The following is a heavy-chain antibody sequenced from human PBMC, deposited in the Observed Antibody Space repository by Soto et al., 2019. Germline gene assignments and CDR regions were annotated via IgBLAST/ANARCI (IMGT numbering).Heavy chain of an antibody. V-gene: IGHV3-33*01. Sequence: QVQLVESGGGVVQPGRSLRLSCAASGFTFSSYGMHWVRQAPGKGLEWVAVIWYDGSNKYYADSVKGRFTISRDKSKNTLYLQMNSLGSEDTALYCCARGRDGSGFYYDSAFVIWGQGTMVTVSS. CDR1: GFTFSSYG. J-gene: IGHJ3*02. D-gene: IGHD3-22*01. CDR3: ARGRDGSGFYYDSAFVI. CDR2: IWYDGSNK.